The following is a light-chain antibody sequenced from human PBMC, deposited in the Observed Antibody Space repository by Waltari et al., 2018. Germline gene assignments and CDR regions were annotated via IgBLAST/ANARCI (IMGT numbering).Light chain of an antibody. CDR2: KDT. J-gene: IGLJ2*01. CDR1: VLAEKY. V-gene: IGLV3-27*01. CDR3: HAAADNNWF. Sequence: YDLTQPSSVSVSPGQTAPITCSGDVLAEKYVRWFQQKSGQAPTLILYKDTERPSGIPERFSGSSSGSTVTLTIRGALLEDEADYHCHAAADNNWFFGGGTKLTVL.